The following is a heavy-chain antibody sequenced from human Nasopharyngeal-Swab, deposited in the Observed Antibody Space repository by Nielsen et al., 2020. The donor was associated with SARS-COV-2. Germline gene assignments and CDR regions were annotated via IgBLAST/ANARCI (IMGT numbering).Heavy chain of an antibody. D-gene: IGHD3-22*01. CDR1: GFTFNNFE. J-gene: IGHJ4*02. V-gene: IGHV3-48*03. Sequence: GESLKISCAAAGFTFNNFELTWVRQAPGKGLEWLSSISTSDTTMYYADSVKGRFTISRDDAKNSLYMQMNSLRVEDTAVYYCARGSLFDSSGYYLDFDAWGQGTLVTVSS. CDR2: ISTSDTTM. CDR3: ARGSLFDSSGYYLDFDA.